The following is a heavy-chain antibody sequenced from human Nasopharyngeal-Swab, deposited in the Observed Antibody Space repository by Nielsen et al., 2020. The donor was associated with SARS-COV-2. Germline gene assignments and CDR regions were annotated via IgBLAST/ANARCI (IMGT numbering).Heavy chain of an antibody. CDR2: IDYSGST. D-gene: IGHD3-10*01. Sequence: SETLSLTCTVSGCSISSSRYYWGWIRQPPGKGLEWLGSIDYSGSTYYNPSLKSRVSISVDTSKNQFSLKLSSVTAADTAVYYCARERGRGGIWNYYYYYMDVWGKGTTVTVSS. V-gene: IGHV4-39*07. CDR1: GCSISSSRYY. CDR3: ARERGRGGIWNYYYYYMDV. J-gene: IGHJ6*03.